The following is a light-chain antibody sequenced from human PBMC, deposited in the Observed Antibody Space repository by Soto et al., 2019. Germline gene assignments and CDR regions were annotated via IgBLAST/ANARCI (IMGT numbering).Light chain of an antibody. CDR2: LAS. Sequence: EIVMTQSPATLSVSPGDRATLSCRASQSIYSKVAWYQQKPGQAPRLLIYLASTRATGIPARFSGSESGTEFTLTISSLQSEDFAVYYCQQYNNCPLTFGGGTKVDIK. J-gene: IGKJ4*01. CDR3: QQYNNCPLT. CDR1: QSIYSK. V-gene: IGKV3-15*01.